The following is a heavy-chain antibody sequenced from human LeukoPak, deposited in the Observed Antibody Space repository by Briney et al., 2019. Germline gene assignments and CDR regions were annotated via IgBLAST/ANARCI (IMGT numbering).Heavy chain of an antibody. CDR2: INHSGST. CDR1: GGSFSGYY. V-gene: IGHV4-34*01. CDR3: ASRGYSYGTLYYFDY. D-gene: IGHD5-18*01. Sequence: SETLSLTCAVYGGSFSGYYWSWIRQPPGKGLERIGEINHSGSTNYNPSLKSRVTISVDTSKNQFSLKLSSVTAADTAVYYCASRGYSYGTLYYFDYWGQGTLVTVSS. J-gene: IGHJ4*02.